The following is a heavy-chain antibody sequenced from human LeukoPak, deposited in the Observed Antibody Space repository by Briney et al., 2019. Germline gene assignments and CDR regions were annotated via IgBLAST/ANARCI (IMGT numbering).Heavy chain of an antibody. J-gene: IGHJ4*02. V-gene: IGHV4-30-4*01. Sequence: SETLSLTCTVSGGSISSGDYYWSWIRQPPGKGLEWIGYIYYSGSTYYNPSLKSRVTISVDTSKNQFSLKLSSVTAADTAVYYCARSYPSRDIVVVPADYFDYWGQGTLVTVSS. CDR3: ARSYPSRDIVVVPADYFDY. D-gene: IGHD2-2*01. CDR2: IYYSGST. CDR1: GGSISSGDYY.